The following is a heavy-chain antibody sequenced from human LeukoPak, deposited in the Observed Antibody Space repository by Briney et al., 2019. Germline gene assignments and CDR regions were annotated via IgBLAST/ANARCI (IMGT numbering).Heavy chain of an antibody. V-gene: IGHV3-43*02. CDR3: AKDRYCSGGTCSGGFDY. CDR2: ISGDGGRT. D-gene: IGHD2-15*01. Sequence: GGSLRLSCAASGFIFDDYAMHWVRQVPGKGLEWVSLISGDGGRTFYEDSVKGRFTVSRDNSKNLMYLQMSDLRTEDTALYYCAKDRYCSGGTCSGGFDYWGQGTLVTVSS. J-gene: IGHJ4*02. CDR1: GFIFDDYA.